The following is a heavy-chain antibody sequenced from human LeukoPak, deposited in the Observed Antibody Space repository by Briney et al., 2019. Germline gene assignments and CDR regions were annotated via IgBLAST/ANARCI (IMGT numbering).Heavy chain of an antibody. D-gene: IGHD3-22*01. J-gene: IGHJ4*02. CDR3: AREKDYYDSSGYYYVSPFDY. V-gene: IGHV5-51*01. Sequence: GESLKISCKGSGYGFTSYWIGWVRQMPGKGLEWMGIIYPGDSDTRYSPSFQGQVTISADKSISTAYLQWSSLKASDTAMYYCAREKDYYDSSGYYYVSPFDYWGQGTLVTVSS. CDR1: GYGFTSYW. CDR2: IYPGDSDT.